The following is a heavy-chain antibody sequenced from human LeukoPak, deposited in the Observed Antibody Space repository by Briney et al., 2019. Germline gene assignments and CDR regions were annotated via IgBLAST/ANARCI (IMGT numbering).Heavy chain of an antibody. Sequence: SETLSLTCTVSGGSISSYYWSWIRQPPGKGLEWIGYIYYSGSTYFNPSLRSRVTILIDIFKNQFSLKMSSVTAADTAIYYCARVGDYGDYVNWFDPWGPETLVTVSS. J-gene: IGHJ5*02. CDR1: GGSISSYY. V-gene: IGHV4-59*08. CDR2: IYYSGST. CDR3: ARVGDYGDYVNWFDP. D-gene: IGHD4-17*01.